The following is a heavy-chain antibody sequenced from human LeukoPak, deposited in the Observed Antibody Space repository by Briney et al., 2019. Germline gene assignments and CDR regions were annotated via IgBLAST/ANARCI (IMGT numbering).Heavy chain of an antibody. CDR1: GFTFSSYS. CDR2: ISSSSSYI. CDR3: ARGIAAAGTDY. V-gene: IGHV3-21*01. D-gene: IGHD6-13*01. Sequence: PGGPLRLSCAASGFTFSSYSMNWVRQAPGKGLEWVSSISSSSSYIYYADSVKGRFTISRDNAKNSLYLQMNSLRAEDTAVYYCARGIAAAGTDYWGQGTLVTVSS. J-gene: IGHJ4*02.